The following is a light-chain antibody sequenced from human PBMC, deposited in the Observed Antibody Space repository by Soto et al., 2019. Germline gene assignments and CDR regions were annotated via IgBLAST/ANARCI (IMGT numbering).Light chain of an antibody. V-gene: IGKV1-5*01. CDR3: QQYGSFSPIT. CDR2: DAS. J-gene: IGKJ4*01. CDR1: QSISSW. Sequence: DIQMTQSPSTLSASVGDRVTITRRGSQSISSWLAWYQQRPGIAPKLLIFDASILQSGVPSRFSGSGSGTEFTLSISRLQTDDFATYYCQQYGSFSPITFGGGTKVDIK.